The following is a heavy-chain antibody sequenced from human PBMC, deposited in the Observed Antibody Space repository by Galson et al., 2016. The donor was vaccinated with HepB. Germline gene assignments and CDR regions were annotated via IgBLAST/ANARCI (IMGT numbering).Heavy chain of an antibody. Sequence: SLRLSCAASGFTFSTYAMHWVRQAPGKGLEWVAVVSFDGGKIFYADSVKGRFTISRDNSKNTLYLQMNSLRTEDTAVYYCARASNWNADPWGYWGQGTLVTVAS. J-gene: IGHJ4*02. CDR1: GFTFSTYA. V-gene: IGHV3-30-3*01. D-gene: IGHD1-1*01. CDR3: ARASNWNADPWGY. CDR2: VSFDGGKI.